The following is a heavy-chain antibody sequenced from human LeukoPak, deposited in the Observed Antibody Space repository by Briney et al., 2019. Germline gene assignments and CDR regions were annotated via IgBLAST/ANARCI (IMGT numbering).Heavy chain of an antibody. V-gene: IGHV3-9*01. D-gene: IGHD6-19*01. CDR1: GFTFDDYA. J-gene: IGHJ4*02. CDR3: AKGPYSSGQLGFFDY. CDR2: ISWNSGYI. Sequence: PGGSLRLSCAASGFTFDDYAMHWVRQPPGRGLEGVAGISWNSGYIGSADSVKGRFTISRDNAKNSLYLQMNSLRAEDTALYYCAKGPYSSGQLGFFDYWGQGTLVTVSS.